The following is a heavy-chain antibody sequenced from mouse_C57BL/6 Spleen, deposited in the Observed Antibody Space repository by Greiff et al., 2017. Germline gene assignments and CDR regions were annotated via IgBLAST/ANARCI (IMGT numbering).Heavy chain of an antibody. CDR1: GFNIKDDY. J-gene: IGHJ3*01. CDR3: TGNDGYYVAY. Sequence: EVKLMESGAELVRPGASVKLSCTASGFNIKDDYMHWVKQRPEQGLEWIGWLDPENGDTEYASKFQGKATITAATSSNTAYLQLSSLTSADTAVYYCTGNDGYYVAYWGQGTLVTVSA. V-gene: IGHV14-4*01. D-gene: IGHD2-3*01. CDR2: LDPENGDT.